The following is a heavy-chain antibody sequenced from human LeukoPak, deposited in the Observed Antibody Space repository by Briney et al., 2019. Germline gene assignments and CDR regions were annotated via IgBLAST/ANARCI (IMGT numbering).Heavy chain of an antibody. CDR2: ISSSSSYI. V-gene: IGHV3-21*01. D-gene: IGHD3-3*01. CDR1: GFTFSSYS. J-gene: IGHJ6*02. Sequence: GGSLRLSCAASGFTFSSYSMNWVRQAPGKGLEWVSSISSSSSYIYYADSVKGRFTISRDNAKNSLYLQMNSLRAEDTAVYYCAREANGITIFGVVTYGMDVWGQGTTVTVS. CDR3: AREANGITIFGVVTYGMDV.